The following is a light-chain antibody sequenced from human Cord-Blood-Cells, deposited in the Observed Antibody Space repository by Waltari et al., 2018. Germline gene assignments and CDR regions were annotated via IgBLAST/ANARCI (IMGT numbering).Light chain of an antibody. V-gene: IGKV3-15*01. CDR1: QSVSSN. CDR3: QQYNNWPPGIS. CDR2: GAS. Sequence: EIVMTQSPATLSVSPGERANLSCRASQSVSSNLAWYQQKPGQAPRLLIYGASTRATGIPARFSGSGSGTEFTLTISSLQSEDFAVYYCQQYNNWPPGISFGGGTKVEIK. J-gene: IGKJ4*01.